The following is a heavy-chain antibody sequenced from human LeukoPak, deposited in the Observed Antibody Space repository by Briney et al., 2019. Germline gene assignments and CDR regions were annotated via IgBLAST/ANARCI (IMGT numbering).Heavy chain of an antibody. D-gene: IGHD6-13*01. CDR3: ARQEQQLIYNWFDP. J-gene: IGHJ5*02. Sequence: SETLFLTCTVSGGSISGYYWSWIRQPPGKGLEWIGYIYYSGSTNYNPSLKSRVTISVDTSKNQFSLKLSSVTAADTAVYYCARQEQQLIYNWFDPWGQGTLVTVSS. CDR2: IYYSGST. V-gene: IGHV4-59*01. CDR1: GGSISGYY.